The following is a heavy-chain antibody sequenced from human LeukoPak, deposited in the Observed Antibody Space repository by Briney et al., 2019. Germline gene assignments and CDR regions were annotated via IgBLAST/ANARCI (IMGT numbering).Heavy chain of an antibody. J-gene: IGHJ5*02. V-gene: IGHV1-8*01. CDR2: MNPNNGNA. CDR1: GYTFTSYD. CDR3: ARDGSGTYWAYYNWFDP. Sequence: ASVKVSCKASGYTFTSYDINWVRQATGQGLEWMGWMNPNNGNADYAQKFQGRVTMTRNTSISTAYMELSNLRPEDTAVYYCARDGSGTYWAYYNWFDPWDQGTLVTVSS. D-gene: IGHD3-10*01.